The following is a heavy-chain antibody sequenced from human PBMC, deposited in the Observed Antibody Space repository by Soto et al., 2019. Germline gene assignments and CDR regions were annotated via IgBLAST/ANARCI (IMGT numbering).Heavy chain of an antibody. CDR3: ARQGSGSYNAFDI. V-gene: IGHV4-39*01. Sequence: QLQLQESGPGLVKPSETLSLTCTVSGGFISSSSYYWGWIRQPPGKGLEWIGTIYYSGSTYYNPSLKSRVTISVDTSKNQFSLNLSSVTAADTAVYYCARQGSGSYNAFDIWGQGTVVTVSS. J-gene: IGHJ3*02. CDR1: GGFISSSSYY. D-gene: IGHD1-26*01. CDR2: IYYSGST.